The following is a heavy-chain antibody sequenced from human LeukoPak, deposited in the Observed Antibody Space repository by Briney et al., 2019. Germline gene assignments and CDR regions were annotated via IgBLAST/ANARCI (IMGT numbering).Heavy chain of an antibody. Sequence: SETLSLTCTVSGGSISSSSYYWGWIRQPPGKGLEWIGSIYYSGSTYYNPSLKSRVTISVDTSKNQFSLKLSFVTAADTAVYYCARDRNPYYDILTGYNWFGPWGQGTLVTVSS. CDR1: GGSISSSSYY. CDR2: IYYSGST. D-gene: IGHD3-9*01. J-gene: IGHJ5*02. CDR3: ARDRNPYYDILTGYNWFGP. V-gene: IGHV4-39*07.